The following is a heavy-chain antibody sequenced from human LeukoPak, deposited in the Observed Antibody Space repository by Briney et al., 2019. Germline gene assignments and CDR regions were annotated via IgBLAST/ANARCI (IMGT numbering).Heavy chain of an antibody. CDR3: AKGSIIAASGTLFDF. CDR2: LGWNGDII. J-gene: IGHJ4*02. D-gene: IGHD6-13*01. V-gene: IGHV3-9*01. Sequence: PGRSLRLSCAASGFTFDDYSMHWVRQSPGKGLEWLSGLGWNGDIIDYADSVKGRFTISRDNAKNYLYLQMDSLKTEDTALYYCAKGSIIAASGTLFDFWGQGTRVTVSS. CDR1: GFTFDDYS.